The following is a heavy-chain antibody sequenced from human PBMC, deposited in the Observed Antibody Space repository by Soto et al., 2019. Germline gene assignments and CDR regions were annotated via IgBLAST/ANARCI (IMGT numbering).Heavy chain of an antibody. CDR2: ISSSSSYI. CDR3: ARVPVYYYDRSGYY. V-gene: IGHV3-21*04. D-gene: IGHD3-22*01. CDR1: GFTFSSYS. Sequence: GGSLRLCCAASGFTFSSYSMNWVRQAPGKGLEWVSSISSSSSYIYYADSVKGRFTISRDNAKKSLYLQMNSLRAEDTAVYYYARVPVYYYDRSGYYWGKGTPLTVCS. J-gene: IGHJ4*02.